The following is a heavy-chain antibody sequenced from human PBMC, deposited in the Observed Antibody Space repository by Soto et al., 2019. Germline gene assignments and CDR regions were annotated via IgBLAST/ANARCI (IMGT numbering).Heavy chain of an antibody. J-gene: IGHJ4*02. D-gene: IGHD1-26*01. CDR1: GFTVSSNY. Sequence: EVQLVESGGGLIQPGGSLRLSCAASGFTVSSNYMTWVRQAPGKGLEWVSVIYSDGSTSYADSVKGRFTISRDNSRNTVYLQMNSLRAEDTAVYYCRREEYDDWGQGTLVTVSS. CDR3: RREEYDD. CDR2: IYSDGST. V-gene: IGHV3-53*01.